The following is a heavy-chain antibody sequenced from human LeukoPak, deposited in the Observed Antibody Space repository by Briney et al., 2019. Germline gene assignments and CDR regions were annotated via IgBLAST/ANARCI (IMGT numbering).Heavy chain of an antibody. Sequence: GGSLRLSCAASGFTFDDYTMHWVRHPPGKGLEWVSLMTWDAGTTYYADSVKGRFTISRDNSKNSLYLQMNSLRSEDTALYYCAKGGQTAARDMDVWGKGTTVTVSS. J-gene: IGHJ6*03. CDR1: GFTFDDYT. CDR2: MTWDAGTT. V-gene: IGHV3-43*01. D-gene: IGHD2-2*01. CDR3: AKGGQTAARDMDV.